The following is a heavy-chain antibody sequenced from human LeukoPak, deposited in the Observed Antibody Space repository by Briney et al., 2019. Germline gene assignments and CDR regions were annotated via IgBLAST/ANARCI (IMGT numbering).Heavy chain of an antibody. CDR2: ISYSGTT. CDR1: GVSFSSSSYY. D-gene: IGHD4-17*01. V-gene: IGHV4-39*01. CDR3: AAQIYGDFADY. Sequence: PSETLSLTCTVSGVSFSSSSYYWGCIRQPPGKGLEYIGTISYSGTTYYNPSLKSRVTISLDRSKNQFSLKLTSVTAADTAVYYCAAQIYGDFADYWGQGTLVTVSS. J-gene: IGHJ4*02.